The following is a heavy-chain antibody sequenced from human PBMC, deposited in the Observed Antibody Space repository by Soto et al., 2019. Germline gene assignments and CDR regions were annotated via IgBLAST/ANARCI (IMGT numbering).Heavy chain of an antibody. CDR3: AKYGSGSYGAYAFDI. V-gene: IGHV3-7*01. CDR2: INQDGRER. Sequence: PGGSLRLSCATSGFTFGLYWMSWVRQAPGKGLEWVANINQDGRERNYVDSVKGRFSISRDDAEKSHHLQMNSLRAEDTAVYYCAKYGSGSYGAYAFDIWGRGTMVTVSS. D-gene: IGHD3-10*01. J-gene: IGHJ3*02. CDR1: GFTFGLYW.